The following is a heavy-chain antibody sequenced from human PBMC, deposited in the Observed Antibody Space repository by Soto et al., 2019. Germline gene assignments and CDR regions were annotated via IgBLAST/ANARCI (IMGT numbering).Heavy chain of an antibody. Sequence: ASVKVSCKTSGGTFSSFAISWVRQAPGQGLEWMGGIIPIFETANYAQKFQGRVTITADEITGTAYMELRSLRSEDTGVYYCARDLEVVVLGGDHYYYYGMDVWGQGIAVTVSS. CDR3: ARDLEVVVLGGDHYYYYGMDV. J-gene: IGHJ6*02. V-gene: IGHV1-69*13. CDR2: IIPIFETA. CDR1: GGTFSSFA. D-gene: IGHD2-15*01.